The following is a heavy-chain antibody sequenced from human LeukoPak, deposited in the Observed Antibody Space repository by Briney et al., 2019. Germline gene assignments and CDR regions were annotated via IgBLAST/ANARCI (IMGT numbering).Heavy chain of an antibody. CDR3: ARATYSSTWYSRYFDL. Sequence: PGGSLRLSCAASGFTFSSSGMSWVRQAPGKGLEWVSSIGTAGDIYYPGSVKGRFTISRENAKKSLHLQMNSLRAGDTAVYYCARATYSSTWYSRYFDLWGRGTLVTVSS. V-gene: IGHV3-13*01. D-gene: IGHD6-13*01. J-gene: IGHJ2*01. CDR2: IGTAGDI. CDR1: GFTFSSSG.